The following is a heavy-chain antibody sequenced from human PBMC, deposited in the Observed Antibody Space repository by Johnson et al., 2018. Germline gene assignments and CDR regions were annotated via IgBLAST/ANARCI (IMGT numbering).Heavy chain of an antibody. CDR1: GFTFSSYG. CDR3: ARDGPYYSMDV. Sequence: QVQLQESGGGVVQPGRSLRLSCAASGFTFSSYGMHWVRQAPGKGLEWVAVISYDGNNKHYADSVKGRFTIPGDNSKNTLYLQMNSLGPEDPAVYYCARDGPYYSMDVWGKGTTVTVSS. J-gene: IGHJ6*03. CDR2: ISYDGNNK. V-gene: IGHV3-30*03.